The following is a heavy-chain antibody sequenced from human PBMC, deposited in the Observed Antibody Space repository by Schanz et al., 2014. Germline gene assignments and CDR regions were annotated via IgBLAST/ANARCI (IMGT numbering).Heavy chain of an antibody. Sequence: QVQLVESGGGVVQPGRSLRLSCAASGFTFSSYGMHWVRQAPGKGLEWVAAMSYDGSIKYYADSVKGRFTISRDNSKNTLYLQMNTLRAEDTAVYYCAKDSTHIDIVLVPTAIDYWGQGILVTVSS. J-gene: IGHJ4*02. V-gene: IGHV3-30*19. D-gene: IGHD2-2*01. CDR1: GFTFSSYG. CDR2: MSYDGSIK. CDR3: AKDSTHIDIVLVPTAIDY.